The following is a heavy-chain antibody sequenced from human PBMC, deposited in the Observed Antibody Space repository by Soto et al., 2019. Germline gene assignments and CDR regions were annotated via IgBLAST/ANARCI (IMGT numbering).Heavy chain of an antibody. Sequence: QVQLVESGGGVVQPGRSLRLSRAASGFTLSSAIMHWVRQAPGKGLEWVAAMSYDESNRYYAASVKGRFTISGDNSNNTLYLQMNSLRLEDTAVYYCAREIDGMDVWGQGTTVTVSS. J-gene: IGHJ6*02. CDR3: AREIDGMDV. V-gene: IGHV3-30*03. CDR2: MSYDESNR. CDR1: GFTLSSAI.